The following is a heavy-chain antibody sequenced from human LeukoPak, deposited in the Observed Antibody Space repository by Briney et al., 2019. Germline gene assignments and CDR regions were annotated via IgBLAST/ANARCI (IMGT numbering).Heavy chain of an antibody. CDR3: TSITMVRGVIIEFDY. Sequence: EGSLRLSCAASGFTFSSYAMSWVRQAPGKGLEWVSAISGSGGSTYYADSVKGRFTISRDNSKNTLYLQMNSLRAEDTAVYYCTSITMVRGVIIEFDYWGQGTLVTVSS. CDR2: ISGSGGST. V-gene: IGHV3-23*01. CDR1: GFTFSSYA. D-gene: IGHD3-10*01. J-gene: IGHJ4*02.